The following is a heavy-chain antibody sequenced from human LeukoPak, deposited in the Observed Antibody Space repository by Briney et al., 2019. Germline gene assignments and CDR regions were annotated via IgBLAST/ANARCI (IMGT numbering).Heavy chain of an antibody. J-gene: IGHJ3*02. D-gene: IGHD6-13*01. CDR2: ISGSGGST. CDR1: GFTFSSYA. V-gene: IGHV3-23*01. CDR3: AIAAAAPRAFDI. Sequence: GGTLRLSCAASGFTFSSYAMSWVRQAPGKGLEWVSAISGSGGSTYYADSVKGRFTISRDNSKNTLYLQMNSLRAEDTAVYYCAIAAAAPRAFDIWGQGTMVTVSS.